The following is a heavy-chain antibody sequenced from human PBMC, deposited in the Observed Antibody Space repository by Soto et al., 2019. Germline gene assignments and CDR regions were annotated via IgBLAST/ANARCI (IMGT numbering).Heavy chain of an antibody. CDR3: AKDKTTVTSPDY. D-gene: IGHD4-17*01. CDR2: ISYDGSNE. Sequence: QVQLVESGGGVVQPGRSLRLSCAASGFTFSSFGMHWVRQAPGKGLEWLTLISYDGSNEYYSDSVKGRFTISRDNSNNTLYLQMNNLRAEDTAVYFCAKDKTTVTSPDYWGQGTLVTVSS. CDR1: GFTFSSFG. V-gene: IGHV3-30*18. J-gene: IGHJ4*02.